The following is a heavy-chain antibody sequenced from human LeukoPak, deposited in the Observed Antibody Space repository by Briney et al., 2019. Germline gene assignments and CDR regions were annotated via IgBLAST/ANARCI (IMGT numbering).Heavy chain of an antibody. Sequence: SETLSLTCAVYGGSFSGYYWSWTRQPPGKGLEWIGEINHSGSTNYNPSLKSRVTISVDTSKNQFSLKLSSVTAADTAVYYCARAGDPYSSGWYADYWGQGTLVTVSS. CDR3: ARAGDPYSSGWYADY. D-gene: IGHD6-19*01. CDR1: GGSFSGYY. CDR2: INHSGST. V-gene: IGHV4-34*01. J-gene: IGHJ4*02.